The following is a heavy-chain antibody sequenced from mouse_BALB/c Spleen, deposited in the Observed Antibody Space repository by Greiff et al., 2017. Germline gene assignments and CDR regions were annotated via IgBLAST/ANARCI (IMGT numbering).Heavy chain of an antibody. CDR3: ARYSYREGLDY. D-gene: IGHD2-10*01. V-gene: IGHV14-3*02. CDR1: GFNIKDTY. Sequence: VQLQQSGAELVKPGASVKLSCTASGFNIKDTYMHWVKQRPEQGLEWIGRIDPANGNTKYDPKFQGKATITADTSSNTAYLQLSSLTSEDTAVYYCARYSYREGLDYWGQGTTLTVSS. CDR2: IDPANGNT. J-gene: IGHJ2*01.